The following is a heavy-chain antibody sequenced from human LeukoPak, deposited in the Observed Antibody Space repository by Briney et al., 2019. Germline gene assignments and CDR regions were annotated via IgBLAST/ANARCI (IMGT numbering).Heavy chain of an antibody. J-gene: IGHJ4*02. V-gene: IGHV3-30*02. D-gene: IGHD3-22*01. Sequence: GGSLRLSCAASGFTFRSYGMHWVRQAPGKGLEWVAFIRYDGNNKYYADSVKGRFTISRDNSKNTVYLQMNSLRAEDTAVYYCAKDPTHFRVWDDYDNTRLNSWGQGTLVTVSP. CDR3: AKDPTHFRVWDDYDNTRLNS. CDR2: IRYDGNNK. CDR1: GFTFRSYG.